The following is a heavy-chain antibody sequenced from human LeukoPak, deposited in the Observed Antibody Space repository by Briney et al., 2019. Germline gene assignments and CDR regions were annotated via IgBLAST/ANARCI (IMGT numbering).Heavy chain of an antibody. CDR2: ISYDGSNK. Sequence: GGSLRLSCAASGFTFSSYAMHWVRQAPGKGLEWVAVISYDGSNKYYADSVKGRFTISRDNSKNTLYLQMNSLRAEDTAVYYCARAVGSSSWYNLDYWGQGTLVTVSS. D-gene: IGHD6-13*01. CDR3: ARAVGSSSWYNLDY. CDR1: GFTFSSYA. V-gene: IGHV3-30-3*01. J-gene: IGHJ4*02.